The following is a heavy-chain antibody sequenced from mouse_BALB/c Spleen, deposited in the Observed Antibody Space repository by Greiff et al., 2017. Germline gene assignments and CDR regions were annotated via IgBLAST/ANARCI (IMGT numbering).Heavy chain of an antibody. V-gene: IGHV3-2*02. D-gene: IGHD1-1*01. CDR3: ARSPYGSSYWYFDV. J-gene: IGHJ1*01. CDR1: GYSITSDYA. CDR2: ISYSGST. Sequence: DVQLQESGPGLVKPSQSLSLTCTVTGYSITSDYAWNWIRQFPGNKLEWMGYISYSGSTSYNPSLKSRISITRDTSKNQFFLQLNSVTTEDTATYYCARSPYGSSYWYFDVWGAGTTVTVSS.